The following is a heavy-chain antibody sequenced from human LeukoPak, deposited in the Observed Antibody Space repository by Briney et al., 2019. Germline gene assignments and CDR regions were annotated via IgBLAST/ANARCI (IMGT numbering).Heavy chain of an antibody. CDR3: ARMRTLSYSRARGYFDY. Sequence: HSGGSLRLSCAASGFTFDDYAMHWVRQVPGKGLEWVSGISWNSGSIGYADSVKGRFTISRDNAKNSLYLQMNSLRTDDTALYYCARMRTLSYSRARGYFDYWGQGTLVTVSS. V-gene: IGHV3-9*01. CDR1: GFTFDDYA. J-gene: IGHJ4*02. D-gene: IGHD1-14*01. CDR2: ISWNSGSI.